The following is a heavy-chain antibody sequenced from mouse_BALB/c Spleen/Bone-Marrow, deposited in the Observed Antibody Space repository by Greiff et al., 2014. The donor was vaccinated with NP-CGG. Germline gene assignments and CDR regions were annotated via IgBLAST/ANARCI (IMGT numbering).Heavy chain of an antibody. Sequence: VQVVESGAELVKPGASVKLSCKTSGFTFSSSYISWLKQKPGQSLEWIAWIYAGTGSTSYNQKFTGKAQLTVDTSSSTAYMQFSSLTPEDSAIYYCARQFWDPYYAMDYWGQGTSVTVSS. J-gene: IGHJ4*01. V-gene: IGHV1-84*02. D-gene: IGHD4-1*01. CDR1: GFTFSSSY. CDR2: IYAGTGST. CDR3: ARQFWDPYYAMDY.